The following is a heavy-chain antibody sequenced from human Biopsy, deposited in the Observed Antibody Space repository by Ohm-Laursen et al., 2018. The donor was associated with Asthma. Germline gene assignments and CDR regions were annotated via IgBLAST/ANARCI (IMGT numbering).Heavy chain of an antibody. V-gene: IGHV4-34*04. J-gene: IGHJ6*02. CDR2: PNERGVT. Sequence: GTLSLTCDVYTGSFSGFFWIWTRQSPGKGLEWIGEPNERGVTNNNPSLKSRAIISIETYWNRASLKLTSVTATDTAVYYCARGPELDVWGQGTTVTVSS. D-gene: IGHD1-7*01. CDR1: TGSFSGFF. CDR3: ARGPELDV.